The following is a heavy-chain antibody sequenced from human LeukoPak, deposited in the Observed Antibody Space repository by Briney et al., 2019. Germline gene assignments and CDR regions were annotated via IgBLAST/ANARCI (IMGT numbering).Heavy chain of an antibody. CDR1: GFTFSSYA. V-gene: IGHV3-23*01. CDR3: AKLSGNTSSLWYFDC. J-gene: IGHJ4*02. D-gene: IGHD3-10*01. Sequence: AGGSLRLSCAASGFTFSSYAMSWVRQAPGKGLEWVLGISGSGGTTYYADSVKGRFTISRDNSKNTLYLQMSTLRAEDTAVFYCAKLSGNTSSLWYFDCWGQGTLVTVSS. CDR2: ISGSGGTT.